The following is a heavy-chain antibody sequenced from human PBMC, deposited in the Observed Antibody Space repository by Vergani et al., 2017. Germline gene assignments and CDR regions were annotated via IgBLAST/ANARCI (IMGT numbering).Heavy chain of an antibody. V-gene: IGHV3-23*04. Sequence: EVQLVESGGGLVQPGGSLRLSCAASGFTFSSYSMNWVRQAPGKGLEWVSALSGSGSSTYSADSVKGRFTISRDNSKNTLFLLMNSLRAEDTAVYYCAKGATVTTYYYYYYMDVWGKGTTVTVSS. D-gene: IGHD4-11*01. CDR3: AKGATVTTYYYYYYMDV. CDR1: GFTFSSYS. CDR2: LSGSGSST. J-gene: IGHJ6*03.